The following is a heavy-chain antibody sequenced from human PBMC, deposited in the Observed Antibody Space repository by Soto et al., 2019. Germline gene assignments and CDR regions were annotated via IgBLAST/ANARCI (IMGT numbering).Heavy chain of an antibody. CDR1: GYTLTELS. CDR2: FNPEDGET. Sequence: ASVKVSCKVSGYTLTELSMHWVRQAPGKGLEWMGGFNPEDGETIYAQKFQGRVTMTEDTSTDTAYMELSSLRSEDTAVYYCARGLLPFENPAFDYWGQGTLVTVSS. CDR3: ARGLLPFENPAFDY. D-gene: IGHD2-15*01. J-gene: IGHJ4*02. V-gene: IGHV1-24*01.